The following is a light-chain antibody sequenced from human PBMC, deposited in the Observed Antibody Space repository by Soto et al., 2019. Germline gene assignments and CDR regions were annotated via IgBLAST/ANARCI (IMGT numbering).Light chain of an antibody. CDR1: SKEIGGYNY. V-gene: IGLV2-14*01. Sequence: SVLTQTASVSGSPRQSITISCTGTSKEIGGYNYVSWYRQLPGKAPKLVIYDVSNRPAGVSNRFSGSKSGNTASLTISGLQAEDEADYYCTSYSTSSTLGYVFGSGTKVTVL. CDR2: DVS. J-gene: IGLJ1*01. CDR3: TSYSTSSTLGYV.